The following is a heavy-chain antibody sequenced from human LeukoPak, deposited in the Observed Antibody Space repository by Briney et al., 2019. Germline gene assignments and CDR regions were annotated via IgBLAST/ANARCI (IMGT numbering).Heavy chain of an antibody. V-gene: IGHV1-69*02. CDR2: IIPILGVA. J-gene: IGHJ5*02. Sequence: SVKVSCKASGGTFSSYTISWVRQAPGQGLEWMGRIIPILGVANYAQKFHGRVTITADKSTSTAYMELSSLRSEDTAVYYCARSPSVGQFDPWGQGTLVTVSS. CDR3: ARSPSVGQFDP. CDR1: GGTFSSYT.